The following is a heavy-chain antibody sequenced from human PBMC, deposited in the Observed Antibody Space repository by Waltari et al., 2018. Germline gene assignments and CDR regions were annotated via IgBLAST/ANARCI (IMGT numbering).Heavy chain of an antibody. CDR1: GFTFRSYW. Sequence: EVQLVESGGGLVQPGGSLRLSCAASGFTFRSYWMSWVRQAPGKGRGWGAKIKQDGSEKYYVDSVKGRVTISRDNAKNSLYLQMNSLRAEDTAVYYCARAATGRRWYFDLWGRGTLVTVSS. CDR2: IKQDGSEK. CDR3: ARAATGRRWYFDL. D-gene: IGHD7-27*01. J-gene: IGHJ2*01. V-gene: IGHV3-7*04.